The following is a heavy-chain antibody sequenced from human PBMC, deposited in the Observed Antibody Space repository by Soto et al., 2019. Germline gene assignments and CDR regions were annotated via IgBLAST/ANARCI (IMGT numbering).Heavy chain of an antibody. D-gene: IGHD4-17*01. J-gene: IGHJ6*02. V-gene: IGHV4-30-4*01. CDR3: ARAFYGDYAAYYYGMDV. Sequence: SETLSLTCSVSGDSISNLDYFWAWIRQPPGQALEYIGYIYKSATTYYNPSFESRVAISVDTSKSQFSLKLNSVTAADTAVYYCARAFYGDYAAYYYGMDVWGQGTTVTVSS. CDR1: GDSISNLDYF. CDR2: IYKSATT.